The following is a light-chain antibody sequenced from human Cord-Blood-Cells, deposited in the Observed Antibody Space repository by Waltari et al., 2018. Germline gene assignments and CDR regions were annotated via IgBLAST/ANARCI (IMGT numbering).Light chain of an antibody. CDR3: KRRSNGPPAT. J-gene: IGKJ4*01. Sequence: EIVLTQSPATLSLSPGERATLSCRASQSVSSYLAWYQQKPGQAPRLLIYDVSNRATGIPARFSGSGSGTDFPLPISSLEPEDLAVYYGKRRSNGPPATFGGGPRWRSN. CDR1: QSVSSY. CDR2: DVS. V-gene: IGKV3-11*01.